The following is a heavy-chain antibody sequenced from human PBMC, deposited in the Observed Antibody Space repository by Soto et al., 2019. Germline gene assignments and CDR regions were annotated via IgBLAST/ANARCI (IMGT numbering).Heavy chain of an antibody. D-gene: IGHD6-13*01. CDR1: GGSISSYY. J-gene: IGHJ5*02. V-gene: IGHV4-59*01. Sequence: SETLSLTCTVSGGSISSYYWSWIRQPPGKGLEWIGYIYYSGSTNYNPSLKSRVTISVDTSKNQFSLKLSSVTAADTAVYYCARRTSTTNSGSSWSWFDPWGQGTLVTVSS. CDR2: IYYSGST. CDR3: ARRTSTTNSGSSWSWFDP.